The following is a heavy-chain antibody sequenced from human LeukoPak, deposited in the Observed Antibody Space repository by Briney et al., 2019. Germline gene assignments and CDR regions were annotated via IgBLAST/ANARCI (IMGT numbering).Heavy chain of an antibody. CDR2: ISGTGGST. J-gene: IGHJ3*02. CDR3: AKECGRDYDDRAFDI. CDR1: GFTFSSYP. Sequence: TGGSLRLSCAASGFTFSSYPMNWVRQSPERGLEWVSAISGTGGSTSYADSLKGRFTISRDNSKNTLYLQMSGLTAEDTAVYYCAKECGRDYDDRAFDIWGQGTMVAVSS. V-gene: IGHV3-23*01. D-gene: IGHD3-22*01.